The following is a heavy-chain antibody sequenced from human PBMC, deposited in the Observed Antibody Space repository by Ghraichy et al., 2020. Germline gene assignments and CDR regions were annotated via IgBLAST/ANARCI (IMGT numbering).Heavy chain of an antibody. V-gene: IGHV4-59*01. D-gene: IGHD3-9*01. CDR3: ARDQFRDILTGTHYYYGMDV. J-gene: IGHJ6*02. CDR2: IYYSGST. CDR1: GGSISSYY. Sequence: SETLCLTCTVSGGSISSYYWSWIRQPPGKGLEWIGYIYYSGSTNYNPSLKSRVTISVDTSKNQFSLKLSSVTAADTAVYYCARDQFRDILTGTHYYYGMDVWGQGTTVTVSS.